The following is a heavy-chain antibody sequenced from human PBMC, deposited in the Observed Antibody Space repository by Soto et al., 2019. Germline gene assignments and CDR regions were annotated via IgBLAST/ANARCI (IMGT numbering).Heavy chain of an antibody. J-gene: IGHJ5*02. CDR3: AREARPTLGVDIVVVPAAIPPWFDP. CDR2: IYHSGST. V-gene: IGHV4-30-2*01. CDR1: GGSISSGGYS. Sequence: QLQLQESGSGLVKPSQTLSLTCAVSGGSISSGGYSWSWIRQPPGKGLEWIGYIYHSGSTYYNPSLKSRVTISVDRSKNQFSLKLSSVTAADTAVYYCAREARPTLGVDIVVVPAAIPPWFDPWGQGTLVTVSS. D-gene: IGHD2-2*02.